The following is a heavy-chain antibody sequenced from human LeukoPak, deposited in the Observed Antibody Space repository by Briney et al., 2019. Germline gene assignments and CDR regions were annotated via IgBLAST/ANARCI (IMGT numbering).Heavy chain of an antibody. J-gene: IGHJ4*02. CDR3: ARGGGIRYDYVWGSYRYYFDY. CDR1: GGSISSGDYY. Sequence: SQTLSLTCTVSGGSISSGDYYWSWIRQPPGKGLEWIGYIYYSGSTYYNPSLKSRVTISVDTSKNQFSLKLSSVTAADTAVYYCARGGGIRYDYVWGSYRYYFDYWGQGTLVTVSS. V-gene: IGHV4-30-4*01. CDR2: IYYSGST. D-gene: IGHD3-16*02.